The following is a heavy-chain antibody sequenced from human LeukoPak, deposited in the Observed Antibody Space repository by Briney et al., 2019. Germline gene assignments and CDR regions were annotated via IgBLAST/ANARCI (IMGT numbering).Heavy chain of an antibody. Sequence: PGGSLRLSCAASGFTFSSYGMRWVRQAPGKGLEWVAVIWYDGSNKYYADSVKGRFTISRDNSKNTLYLQMNSLRAEDTAVYYCARHRRYDFWSGPRSYFDYWGQGTLVTVSS. J-gene: IGHJ4*02. CDR1: GFTFSSYG. CDR2: IWYDGSNK. CDR3: ARHRRYDFWSGPRSYFDY. D-gene: IGHD3-3*01. V-gene: IGHV3-33*01.